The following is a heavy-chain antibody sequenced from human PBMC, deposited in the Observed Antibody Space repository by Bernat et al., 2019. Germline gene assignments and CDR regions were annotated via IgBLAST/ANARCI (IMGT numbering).Heavy chain of an antibody. Sequence: EVQLVESGGGLVQPGGSLRLSCAASGFTFSSYWMSWVRQAPGKGLEWVANIKQDGSEKYYVDSVKGRFTISRDNAKNSLYLQMNSLRAEDTAVYYCASGFPYYYYGMDVWGQGTTVTVSS. CDR3: ASGFPYYYYGMDV. V-gene: IGHV3-7*01. D-gene: IGHD2-21*01. CDR1: GFTFSSYW. J-gene: IGHJ6*02. CDR2: IKQDGSEK.